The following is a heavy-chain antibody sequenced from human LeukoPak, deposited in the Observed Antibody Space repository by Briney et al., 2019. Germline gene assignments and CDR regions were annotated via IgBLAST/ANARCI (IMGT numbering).Heavy chain of an antibody. CDR2: IWYGGSNK. Sequence: GGSLRLSCAASGFTFSSYGMHWVRQAPGKGLEWVAVIWYGGSNKYYADSVKGRFTISRDNSKNTLYLQMNSLRAEDTAVYYCAKDRSGSGAFDIWGQGTMVTVSS. J-gene: IGHJ3*02. D-gene: IGHD1-26*01. CDR1: GFTFSSYG. CDR3: AKDRSGSGAFDI. V-gene: IGHV3-30*02.